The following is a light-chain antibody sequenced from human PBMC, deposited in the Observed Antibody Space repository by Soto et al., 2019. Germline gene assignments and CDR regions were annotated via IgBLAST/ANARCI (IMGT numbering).Light chain of an antibody. CDR3: QQYNNWPPLT. J-gene: IGKJ4*01. CDR2: GIS. Sequence: EIVLTQSPATLSVSPGERATLSCRASQSLNNNLAWYQQKPGQAPRLLIYGISTRATGIPARFSGSGSGTEFTLTISSLQSEDFAVYYCQQYNNWPPLTFGGGTKVEI. CDR1: QSLNNN. V-gene: IGKV3-15*01.